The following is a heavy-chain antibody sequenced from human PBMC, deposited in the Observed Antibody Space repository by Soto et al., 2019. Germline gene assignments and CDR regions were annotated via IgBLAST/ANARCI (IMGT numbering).Heavy chain of an antibody. J-gene: IGHJ4*02. V-gene: IGHV3-23*01. CDR1: GFTFSSYS. D-gene: IGHD3-22*01. CDR2: ISGSGTTT. CDR3: AQGVSYDTSGYFFGY. Sequence: PGGSLRLSCATSGFTFSSYSMTWVRQAPGEGLEWVSTISGSGTTTKYADSVKGRFTISRDNSKNTLHLQMNSLRAEDTAVYYCAQGVSYDTSGYFFGYWGQGTLVTVSS.